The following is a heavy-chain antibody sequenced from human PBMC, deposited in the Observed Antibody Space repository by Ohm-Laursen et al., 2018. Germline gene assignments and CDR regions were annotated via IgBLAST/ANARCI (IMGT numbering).Heavy chain of an antibody. CDR1: GFTFSSYG. CDR3: AKDHSGYDYRGYYGMDV. D-gene: IGHD5-12*01. CDR2: ISYDGSNK. Sequence: SLRLSCSASGFTFSSYGMHWVRQAPGKGLEWVAVISYDGSNKYYADSVKGRFTISRDNSKNTLYLQMNSLRAEDTAVYYCAKDHSGYDYRGYYGMDVWGQGTTVTVSS. J-gene: IGHJ6*02. V-gene: IGHV3-30*18.